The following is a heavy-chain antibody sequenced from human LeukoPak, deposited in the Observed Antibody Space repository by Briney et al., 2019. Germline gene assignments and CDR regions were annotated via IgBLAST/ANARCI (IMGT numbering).Heavy chain of an antibody. J-gene: IGHJ4*02. CDR1: GFTFRNYW. V-gene: IGHV3-74*01. D-gene: IGHD2-21*01. CDR2: IYSDGSST. CDR3: TRDTSHCGFDY. Sequence: GGSLRLSCAASGFTFRNYWMHWVRQVPGKGLVWVSRIYSDGSSTNYADSVKGRFTISRDNAKNTLYLQMSSLRAEDTAVYYCTRDTSHCGFDYWGQGTLVTVSS.